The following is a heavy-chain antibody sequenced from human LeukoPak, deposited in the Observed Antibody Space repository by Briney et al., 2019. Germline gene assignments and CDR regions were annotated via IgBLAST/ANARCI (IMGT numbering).Heavy chain of an antibody. V-gene: IGHV3-23*01. CDR1: GFTFSSYT. D-gene: IGHD4-23*01. J-gene: IGHJ4*02. Sequence: GGSLRLSCAASGFTFSSYTMGWVRQAPGKGLEWVSAISGSGGSTYYADSVKGRFTISRDNSKNTLYLQMNSLRAEDTAVYYCAKAGYGGNPFYYFDYWGQGTLVTVSS. CDR3: AKAGYGGNPFYYFDY. CDR2: ISGSGGST.